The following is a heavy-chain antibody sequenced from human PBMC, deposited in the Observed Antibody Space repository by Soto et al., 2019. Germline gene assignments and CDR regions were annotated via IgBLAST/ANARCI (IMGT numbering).Heavy chain of an antibody. D-gene: IGHD1-1*01. Sequence: QVQLQESGPGLVKPSETLSLTCTVSGGSISSYYWSWIRQPPGKGLEWIGYIYYSGSTNYNPSLKSRVTISVDTSKNQFSLKLSSVTAADTAVYYCARHQHNSPFDYYYYGMDVWGQGTTVTVSS. J-gene: IGHJ6*02. CDR2: IYYSGST. CDR3: ARHQHNSPFDYYYYGMDV. CDR1: GGSISSYY. V-gene: IGHV4-59*08.